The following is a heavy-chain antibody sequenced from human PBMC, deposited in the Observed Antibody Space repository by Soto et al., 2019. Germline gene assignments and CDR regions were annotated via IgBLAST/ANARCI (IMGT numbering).Heavy chain of an antibody. CDR1: GFTVSSNY. V-gene: IGHV3-53*01. J-gene: IGHJ6*02. D-gene: IGHD3-22*01. Sequence: GGSLRLSCAASGFTVSSNYMSWVRQAPGKGLEWVSVIYSGGSTYYADSVKGRFTISRDNSKNTLYLQMNSLRAEDTAVYYCAREAINYDSSGPGIPLYYYYYGMDVWGQGTTVTVSS. CDR3: AREAINYDSSGPGIPLYYYYYGMDV. CDR2: IYSGGST.